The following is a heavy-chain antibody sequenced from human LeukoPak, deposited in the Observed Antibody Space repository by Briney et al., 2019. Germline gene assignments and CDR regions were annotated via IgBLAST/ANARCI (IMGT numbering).Heavy chain of an antibody. CDR3: ASREPAGD. J-gene: IGHJ4*02. V-gene: IGHV3-48*02. Sequence: GGSLRLSCAASGFAFSTYGMNWVRQAPGKGLEWVSYITSRSTIYYADSVKGRFTISRDNVKNSLYLEMNSLRDDDTAVYYCASREPAGDWGQGTLVTVSS. D-gene: IGHD1-1*01. CDR1: GFAFSTYG. CDR2: ITSRSTI.